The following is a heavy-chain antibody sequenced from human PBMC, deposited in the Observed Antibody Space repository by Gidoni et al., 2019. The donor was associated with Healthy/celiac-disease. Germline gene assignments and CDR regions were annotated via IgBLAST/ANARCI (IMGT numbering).Heavy chain of an antibody. CDR3: ARGRTLRRWFDP. CDR1: GGSFSGYY. V-gene: IGHV4-34*01. CDR2: INHSGST. Sequence: QVQLQQWGAGLLMPSETPSLTCAVYGGSFSGYYWSWIRQPPGKGLEWIGEINHSGSTNYNPSLKSRVTISVDTSKNQFSLKLSSVTAADTAVYYCARGRTLRRWFDPWGQGTLVTVSS. J-gene: IGHJ5*02.